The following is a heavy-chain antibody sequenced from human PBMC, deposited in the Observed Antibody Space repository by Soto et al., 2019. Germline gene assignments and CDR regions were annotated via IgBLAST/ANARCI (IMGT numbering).Heavy chain of an antibody. D-gene: IGHD3-16*01. CDR3: ARAGDYTDYFRFDP. J-gene: IGHJ5*02. V-gene: IGHV4-31*03. CDR2: IYYTGST. Sequence: SETLSLTCSVSGGSITSGGYYWTWIRQHPEKGLEWIGYIYYTGSTNYNPSLRSRVTISRDTSKNQFSLRLSSVTAADTAVYYCARAGDYTDYFRFDPWGQGTLVTVSS. CDR1: GGSITSGGYY.